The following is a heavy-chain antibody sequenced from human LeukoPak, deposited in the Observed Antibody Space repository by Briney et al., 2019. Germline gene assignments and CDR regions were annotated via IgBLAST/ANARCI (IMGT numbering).Heavy chain of an antibody. CDR2: ISGSGGST. CDR3: AKVLTPYWYFDL. V-gene: IGHV3-23*01. Sequence: GGSLRLSCAASGFSFPNYAISWVRQAPGKGLEWVSVISGSGGSTSYADSVKGRFIISRDNSKNTLYLQMNSLRAEDTAVYFCAKVLTPYWYFDLWGRGTLVTVSS. CDR1: GFSFPNYA. J-gene: IGHJ2*01.